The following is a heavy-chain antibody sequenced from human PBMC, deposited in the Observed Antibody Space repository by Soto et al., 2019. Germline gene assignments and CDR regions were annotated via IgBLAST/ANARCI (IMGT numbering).Heavy chain of an antibody. CDR1: GVSISSYY. V-gene: IGHV4-59*01. Sequence: TSETLSLTCTVSGVSISSYYWSWIRQPPGKGLEWIGYIYYSGSTNYNPSLKSRVTISVDTSKNQFSLKLSSVTAADTAVYYCARVYDGSGSYYSYFDYWGQGTLVTVS. J-gene: IGHJ4*02. D-gene: IGHD3-10*01. CDR2: IYYSGST. CDR3: ARVYDGSGSYYSYFDY.